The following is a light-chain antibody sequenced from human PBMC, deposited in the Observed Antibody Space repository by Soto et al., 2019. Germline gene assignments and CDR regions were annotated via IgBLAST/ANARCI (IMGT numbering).Light chain of an antibody. Sequence: DIQMTQSPSSLSASVGDRVTISCRASHNITSYLNWYQQRPGKAPNLLIYAASNLQSGVPSRFSGSGSGTDFTLTISILQPEDFATYYCQQSYITPLTFGHGTKLEIK. CDR3: QQSYITPLT. J-gene: IGKJ2*01. CDR1: HNITSY. CDR2: AAS. V-gene: IGKV1-39*01.